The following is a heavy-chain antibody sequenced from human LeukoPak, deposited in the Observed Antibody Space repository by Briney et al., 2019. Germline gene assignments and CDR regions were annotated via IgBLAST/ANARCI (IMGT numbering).Heavy chain of an antibody. CDR1: GFTFNNYA. V-gene: IGHV3-23*01. D-gene: IGHD1-1*01. J-gene: IGHJ4*02. CDR2: ISGSDDNT. Sequence: QPGGSLRLSCAASGFTFNNYAMSWVRQAPGKGLEWVSTISGSDDNTYYADSVKGRFTISRDNAKNSVYLQMNSLRAEDTAVYYCARKTFGTVYFDSWGQGTLVTVSS. CDR3: ARKTFGTVYFDS.